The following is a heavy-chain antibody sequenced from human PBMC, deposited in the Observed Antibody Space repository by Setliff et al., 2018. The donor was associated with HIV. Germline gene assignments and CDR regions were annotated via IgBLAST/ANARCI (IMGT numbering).Heavy chain of an antibody. CDR2: ISTTGST. V-gene: IGHV4-61*09. CDR1: GDSISSGSYF. D-gene: IGHD3-9*01. CDR3: ARGHDNKYYYFYYMDV. Sequence: SETLSLTCTVSGDSISSGSYFWIWIRQPAGKGLEWIGHISTTGSTNYNPSLKSRVIMSVDTSRNQLSLKLSSVTAADTAVYYCARGHDNKYYYFYYMDVWGKGTTVTVSS. J-gene: IGHJ6*03.